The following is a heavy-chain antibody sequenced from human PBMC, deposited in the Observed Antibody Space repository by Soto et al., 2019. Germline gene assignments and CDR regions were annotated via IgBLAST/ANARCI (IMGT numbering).Heavy chain of an antibody. CDR1: GFTFSSYG. CDR3: AKDPAAGIGYYGMDV. Sequence: GGSLRLSCAASGFTFSSYGMHWVRQAPGKGLEWVAVISYDGSNKYYADSVKGRFTISRDNSKNTLYLQMNSLRAEDTAVYYCAKDPAAGIGYYGMDVWGQGTTVTVSS. D-gene: IGHD6-13*01. CDR2: ISYDGSNK. J-gene: IGHJ6*02. V-gene: IGHV3-30*18.